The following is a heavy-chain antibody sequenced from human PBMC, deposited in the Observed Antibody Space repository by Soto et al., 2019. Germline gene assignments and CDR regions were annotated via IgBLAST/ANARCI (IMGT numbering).Heavy chain of an antibody. V-gene: IGHV3-53*04. D-gene: IGHD5-12*01. CDR3: ARCAYDHSYYMDV. CDR2: IYSGGST. J-gene: IGHJ6*03. Sequence: EVQLVESGGGLVQPGGSLRLSCAASGFTVSSNYMSWVRQAPGKGLEWVSVIYSGGSTYYADSVKGRFTISRHNSKDALYLQMNCLRAEDTAVYYCARCAYDHSYYMDVWGKGTTVTVSS. CDR1: GFTVSSNY.